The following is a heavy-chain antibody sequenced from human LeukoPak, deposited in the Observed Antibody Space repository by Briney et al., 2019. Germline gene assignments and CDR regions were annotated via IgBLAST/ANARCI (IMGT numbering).Heavy chain of an antibody. Sequence: ASVKVSCKASGYTFTGYYMEWVRQAPGQGLEWMGWINPNSGGTNYAQKFQGRVTLTRDTSISSAYMELNRLISDDTAVYYCARLMTGKPNHALDLWGQGSLVTVSS. D-gene: IGHD1-1*01. J-gene: IGHJ5*02. V-gene: IGHV1-2*02. CDR1: GYTFTGYY. CDR3: ARLMTGKPNHALDL. CDR2: INPNSGGT.